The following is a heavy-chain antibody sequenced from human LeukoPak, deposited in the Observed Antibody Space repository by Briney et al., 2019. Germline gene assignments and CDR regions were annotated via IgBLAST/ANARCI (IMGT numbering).Heavy chain of an antibody. CDR1: GYTFTGYY. Sequence: ASVKVSCKASGYTFTGYYMHWVRQAPGQGLEWMGWINPNSGGTNYAQQFQGRVTMTRDTSISTAYMELSRLRSDDTAVYYCARVRATVVTPPGYWGQGTLVTVSS. CDR2: INPNSGGT. V-gene: IGHV1-2*02. J-gene: IGHJ4*02. D-gene: IGHD4-23*01. CDR3: ARVRATVVTPPGY.